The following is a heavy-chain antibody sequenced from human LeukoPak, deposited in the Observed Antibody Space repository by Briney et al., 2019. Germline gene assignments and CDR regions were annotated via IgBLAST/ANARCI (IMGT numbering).Heavy chain of an antibody. D-gene: IGHD3-3*01. CDR2: ISWNSGSI. Sequence: HSGGSLRLSCAASGFTFDDYAMHWVRQAPGKGLEWVSGISWNSGSIGYADSVKGRFTISRDNAKNSLYLQMNSLRAEDTAVYYCARGRRFLEWLGAFDIWGQGTMVTVSS. CDR3: ARGRRFLEWLGAFDI. V-gene: IGHV3-9*01. J-gene: IGHJ3*02. CDR1: GFTFDDYA.